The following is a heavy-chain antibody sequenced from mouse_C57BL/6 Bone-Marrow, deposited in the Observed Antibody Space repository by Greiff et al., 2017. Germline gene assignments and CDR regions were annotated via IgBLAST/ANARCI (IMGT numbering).Heavy chain of an antibody. D-gene: IGHD1-1*01. J-gene: IGHJ4*01. Sequence: VQLQESGPGLVQPSQSLSITCTVSGFSLTSYGVHWVRQSPGKGLEWLGVIWSGGSTDYNAAFISRLSISKDNSKSQVFFKMDSLQADDTAIYYCASLIYYYGFYYAMDYWGQGTSVTVSS. CDR2: IWSGGST. CDR3: ASLIYYYGFYYAMDY. CDR1: GFSLTSYG. V-gene: IGHV2-2*01.